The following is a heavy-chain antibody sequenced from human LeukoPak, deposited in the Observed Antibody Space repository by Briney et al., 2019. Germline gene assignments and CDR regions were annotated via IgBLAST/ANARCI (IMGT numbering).Heavy chain of an antibody. CDR3: ARTSGYSYGREVDY. CDR1: GGTFSSYA. CDR2: IIPIFGTA. Sequence: ASVKVSCKASGGTFSSYAISWVRQVPGQGLEWMGGIIPIFGTANYAQKFQGRVTITADESTSTAYMELSSLRSEDTAVYYCARTSGYSYGREVDYWGQGTLVTVSS. V-gene: IGHV1-69*01. J-gene: IGHJ4*02. D-gene: IGHD5-18*01.